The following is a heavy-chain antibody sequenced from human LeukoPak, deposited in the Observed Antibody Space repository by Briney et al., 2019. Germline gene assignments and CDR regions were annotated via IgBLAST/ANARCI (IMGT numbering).Heavy chain of an antibody. CDR2: INTDGSST. Sequence: GGSLRLSCVASGFTFSNFWMHWVRQAPGKGLVWVSRINTDGSSTNYADSVKGRFTISRDNAKNTLYLQMNNMRADDTAVYYCARDSAYCGGDCYLFDPWGQGTLVTVSS. J-gene: IGHJ5*02. V-gene: IGHV3-74*01. CDR3: ARDSAYCGGDCYLFDP. CDR1: GFTFSNFW. D-gene: IGHD2-21*01.